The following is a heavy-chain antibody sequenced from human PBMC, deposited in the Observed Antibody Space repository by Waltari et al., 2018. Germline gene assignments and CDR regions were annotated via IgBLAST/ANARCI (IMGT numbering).Heavy chain of an antibody. CDR1: GYTFTSYG. CDR2: IRAYKGNT. Sequence: QVQLVQSGAEVKKPGASVKVSCKASGYTFTSYGISWVRQAPGQGLEWMGWIRAYKGNTNYAQKLQGRVTMNTDTATSTAYMGLRGLRSDDTAVYYWARVSQQLIPGNYYYGMDVWGQGTTVTVSS. CDR3: ARVSQQLIPGNYYYGMDV. D-gene: IGHD6-13*01. V-gene: IGHV1-18*01. J-gene: IGHJ6*02.